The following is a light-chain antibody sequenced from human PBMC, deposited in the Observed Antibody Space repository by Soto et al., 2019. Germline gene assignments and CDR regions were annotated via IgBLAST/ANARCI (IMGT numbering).Light chain of an antibody. V-gene: IGLV2-14*01. CDR2: EVS. CDR3: SSYTSSSTYV. CDR1: SSDVGGYNY. Sequence: LTQPASVSGAPGQSITISCTGTSSDVGGYNYVSWYQQHPGKAPKLMIYEVSNRPSGVSNRFSGSKSGNTASLTISGLQAEDEADYYCSSYTSSSTYVFGTGTKVTVL. J-gene: IGLJ1*01.